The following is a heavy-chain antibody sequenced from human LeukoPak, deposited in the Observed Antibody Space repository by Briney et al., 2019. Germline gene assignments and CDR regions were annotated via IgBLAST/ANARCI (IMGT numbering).Heavy chain of an antibody. D-gene: IGHD3-22*01. J-gene: IGHJ4*02. Sequence: GGSLRLSCAASGFTFSSYAMGWVRQAPGKGLEWVSAISGSGGSTYYADSVKGRFTISRDNSKNTLYLQMNSLRAEDTAVYYCAKDHSGDRYYDSSGYYSSDYWGQGTLVTVSS. V-gene: IGHV3-23*01. CDR3: AKDHSGDRYYDSSGYYSSDY. CDR2: ISGSGGST. CDR1: GFTFSSYA.